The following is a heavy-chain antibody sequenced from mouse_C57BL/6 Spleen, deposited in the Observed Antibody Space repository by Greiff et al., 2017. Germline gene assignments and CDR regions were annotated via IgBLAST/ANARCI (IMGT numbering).Heavy chain of an antibody. D-gene: IGHD2-4*01. V-gene: IGHV6-6*01. J-gene: IGHJ4*01. Sequence: EVMLVESGGGLVQPGGSMKLSCAASGFTFSDAWMDWVRQSPEKGLEWVAEIRNKANNHATYYAESVKGRFTISRDDSKSSVYLQMNSLRAEDTGIYYCTRIYYDYDEDAMDYWGQGTSVTVSS. CDR1: GFTFSDAW. CDR3: TRIYYDYDEDAMDY. CDR2: IRNKANNHAT.